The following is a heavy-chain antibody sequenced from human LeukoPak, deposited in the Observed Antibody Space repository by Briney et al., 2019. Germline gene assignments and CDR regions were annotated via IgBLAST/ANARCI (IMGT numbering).Heavy chain of an antibody. V-gene: IGHV4-31*03. CDR3: ARETRSGYYYDLDY. Sequence: SETLSLTCTVSGGSIISGGYYWSWIRQHPGKGLEWIGYIYYSGSTYYNPSLKSRVTISVDTSKNQFSLKLSSVTAADTAVYYCARETRSGYYYDLDYWGQGTLVTVSS. CDR1: GGSIISGGYY. J-gene: IGHJ4*02. CDR2: IYYSGST. D-gene: IGHD3-22*01.